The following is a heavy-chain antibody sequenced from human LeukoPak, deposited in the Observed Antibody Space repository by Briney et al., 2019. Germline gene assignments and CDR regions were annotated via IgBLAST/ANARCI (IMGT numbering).Heavy chain of an antibody. CDR1: GGSISSYY. J-gene: IGHJ2*01. CDR2: IYYSGST. Sequence: SETLSLTCTVFGGSISSYYWSWIRQPPGKGLEWIGYIYYSGSTNYNPSLKSRVTISVDTSKNQFSLKLSSVTAADTAVYYCARHSGQSWYFDLWGRGSLVTVSS. CDR3: ARHSGQSWYFDL. V-gene: IGHV4-59*08.